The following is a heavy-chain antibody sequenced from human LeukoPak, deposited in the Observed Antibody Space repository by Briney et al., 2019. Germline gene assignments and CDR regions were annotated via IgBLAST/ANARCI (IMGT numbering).Heavy chain of an antibody. V-gene: IGHV1-69*05. J-gene: IGHJ5*02. CDR3: ARDRHDYLSVNWFDP. D-gene: IGHD4-11*01. CDR2: IIPIFGTA. CDR1: GGTFSSYA. Sequence: SVKVSCKASGGTFSSYAISWVRQAPGQGLEWMGRIIPIFGTANYAQKFQGRVTITTDESTSTAYMELSSLRSEDTAVYYCARDRHDYLSVNWFDPWGQGTLVTVSS.